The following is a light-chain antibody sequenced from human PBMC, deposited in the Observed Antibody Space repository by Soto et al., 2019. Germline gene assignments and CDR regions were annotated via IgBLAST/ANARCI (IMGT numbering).Light chain of an antibody. J-gene: IGLJ3*02. CDR2: EVN. CDR1: SSDVGLYNL. Sequence: QSALTQPASVSGSPGQSITISCTGTSSDVGLYNLVSWYQHLPGKAPKLMIYEVNERPSGISDRFSGSKSGNTASLTISGLQDEDDADYYCCSYVGSSILMFGGGTKLTVL. CDR3: CSYVGSSILM. V-gene: IGLV2-23*02.